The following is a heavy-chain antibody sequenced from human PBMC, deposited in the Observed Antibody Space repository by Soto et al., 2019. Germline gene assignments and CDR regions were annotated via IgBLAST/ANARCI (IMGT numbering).Heavy chain of an antibody. CDR2: IYHSGST. CDR1: GYSISSGYY. CDR3: ARDYGDYSHPYYYAMDV. D-gene: IGHD4-17*01. Sequence: WETLSLTCAVSGYSISSGYYWGWIRQPPGKGLEWIGSIYHSGSTYYNPSLKSRVTISVDTSKNQFSLKLSSVTAADTAVYYCARDYGDYSHPYYYAMDVCGQGTPVPVSS. J-gene: IGHJ6*02. V-gene: IGHV4-38-2*01.